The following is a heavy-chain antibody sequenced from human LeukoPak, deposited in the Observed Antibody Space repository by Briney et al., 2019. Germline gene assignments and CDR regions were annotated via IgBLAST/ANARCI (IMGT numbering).Heavy chain of an antibody. Sequence: GGSLRLSCAASGFTFSSYSMNWVRQAPGKGLEWVSYISSSSSTIYYADSVKGRFTISRDNAKNSLYLQVNSLRAEDTAVYYCARARDGYNIRYYYYYYMDVWGKGTTVTVSS. D-gene: IGHD5-24*01. CDR2: ISSSSSTI. J-gene: IGHJ6*03. V-gene: IGHV3-48*04. CDR3: ARARDGYNIRYYYYYYMDV. CDR1: GFTFSSYS.